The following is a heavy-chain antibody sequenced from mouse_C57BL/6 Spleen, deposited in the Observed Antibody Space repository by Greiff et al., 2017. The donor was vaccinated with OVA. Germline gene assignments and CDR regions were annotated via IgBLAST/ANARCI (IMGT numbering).Heavy chain of an antibody. CDR3: ARFGWDLAWFAY. V-gene: IGHV1-53*01. J-gene: IGHJ3*01. D-gene: IGHD4-1*01. CDR1: GYTFTSYW. Sequence: VKLQQPGTELVKPGASVKLSCKASGYTFTSYWMHWVKQRPGQGLEWIGNINPSNGGTNYNEKFKSKATLTVDKSSSTAYMQLSSLTSEDSAVYYCARFGWDLAWFAYWGQGTLVTVSA. CDR2: INPSNGGT.